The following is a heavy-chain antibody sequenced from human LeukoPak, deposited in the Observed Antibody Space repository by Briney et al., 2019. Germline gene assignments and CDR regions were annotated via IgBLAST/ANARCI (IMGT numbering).Heavy chain of an antibody. Sequence: GGSLRLSCAASGFTFSSYAMRWVRQAPGKGLEWVSAISDSAGYTYSADSVSGRFTISRDNSKNTLYLQMNSPRAEDTAVYYGAKDSGIYYGWFDPWGQGTLVTVSS. V-gene: IGHV3-23*01. D-gene: IGHD1-26*01. J-gene: IGHJ5*02. CDR2: ISDSAGYT. CDR3: AKDSGIYYGWFDP. CDR1: GFTFSSYA.